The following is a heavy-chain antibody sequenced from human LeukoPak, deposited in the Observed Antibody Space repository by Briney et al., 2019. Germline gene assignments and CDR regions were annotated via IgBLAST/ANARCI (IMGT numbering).Heavy chain of an antibody. CDR2: IKQDGSEK. V-gene: IGHV3-7*01. CDR1: GFTFSSYW. CDR3: ARDQGIVVVVAATPYYYYYGMDV. D-gene: IGHD2-15*01. Sequence: PGGSLRLSCAASGFTFSSYWMSWVRQAPGKGLEWVANIKQDGSEKYYVDSAKGRFTISRDNAKNSLYLQMNSLRAEDTAVHYCARDQGIVVVVAATPYYYYYGMDVWGQGTTVTVSS. J-gene: IGHJ6*02.